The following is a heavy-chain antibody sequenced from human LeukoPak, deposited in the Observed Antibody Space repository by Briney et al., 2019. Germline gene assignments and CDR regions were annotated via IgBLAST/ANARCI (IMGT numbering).Heavy chain of an antibody. V-gene: IGHV4-59*08. D-gene: IGHD2-21*02. CDR3: ARAYCGGDCYDGIYFDY. Sequence: SETLSLTCTASGGSISSYYWGWIRQPPGKGLEWIGYIYYSGSTNYNPSLKSRVTISVDTSKNQFSLKLSSVTAADTAVYYCARAYCGGDCYDGIYFDYWGQGTLVTVSS. J-gene: IGHJ4*02. CDR1: GGSISSYY. CDR2: IYYSGST.